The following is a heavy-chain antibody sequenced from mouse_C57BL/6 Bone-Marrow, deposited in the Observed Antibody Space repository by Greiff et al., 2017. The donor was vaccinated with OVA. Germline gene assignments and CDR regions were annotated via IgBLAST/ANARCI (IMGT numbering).Heavy chain of an antibody. Sequence: DVKLVESGGGLVQPGGSLKLSCAASGFTFSDYYMYWVRQTPEKRLEWVAYISNGGGSTYYPDTVKGRFTISRDNAKNTLYLQMSRLKTEDTAMYYCARHKGYWYFDVWGTGTTVTVSS. J-gene: IGHJ1*03. CDR3: ARHKGYWYFDV. V-gene: IGHV5-12*01. CDR2: ISNGGGST. CDR1: GFTFSDYY.